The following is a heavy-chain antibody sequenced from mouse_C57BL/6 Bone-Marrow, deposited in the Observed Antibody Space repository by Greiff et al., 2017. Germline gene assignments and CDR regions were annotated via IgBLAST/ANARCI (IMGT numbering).Heavy chain of an antibody. J-gene: IGHJ1*03. Sequence: QVPLQQSGAELVKPGASVKLSCKASGYTFTSYWMQWVKQRPGQGLEWIGEIDPSDSDTNYNQKFKGKATLTVDTSSSTAYMQLSSLTSEDSAVYYCARGDSWYFDVWGTGTTVTVSS. V-gene: IGHV1-50*01. CDR1: GYTFTSYW. D-gene: IGHD2-13*01. CDR3: ARGDSWYFDV. CDR2: IDPSDSDT.